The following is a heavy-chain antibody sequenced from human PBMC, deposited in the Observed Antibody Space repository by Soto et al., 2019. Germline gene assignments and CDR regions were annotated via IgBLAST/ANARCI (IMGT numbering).Heavy chain of an antibody. D-gene: IGHD5-12*01. V-gene: IGHV3-66*01. CDR1: GFSVGDNY. CDR3: ARDRGYR. J-gene: IGHJ3*01. Sequence: EVQLVESGGGLVQPGGSLRLSCAASGFSVGDNYMKWVRQAPGKGLEWVSLIYSGGSTFYADSGKGRFTISRDNSKNTWFLQMNNLRVDDTAVYYCARDRGYRWGQGTMVTVSA. CDR2: IYSGGST.